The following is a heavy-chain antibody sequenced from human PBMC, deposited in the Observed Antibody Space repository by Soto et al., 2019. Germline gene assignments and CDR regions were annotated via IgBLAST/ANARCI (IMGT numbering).Heavy chain of an antibody. CDR2: IDPSDSQT. V-gene: IGHV5-10-1*01. J-gene: IGHJ4*02. CDR1: GYSFAGYW. D-gene: IGHD3-22*01. Sequence: PGESRKISCKGSGYSFAGYWITWVRQKPGKGLEWMGRIDPSDSQTYYSPSFRGHVTISVTKSITTVFLQWSSLRSEDTAVYYCAREVHSRDGYKTFDYWGQGTLVTVSS. CDR3: AREVHSRDGYKTFDY.